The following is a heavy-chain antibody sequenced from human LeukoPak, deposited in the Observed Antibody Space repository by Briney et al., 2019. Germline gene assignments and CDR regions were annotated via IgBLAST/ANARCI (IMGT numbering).Heavy chain of an antibody. Sequence: PGGSLRLSCAASGFTFSNYWMHWVRRAPGKGLVWVSDISGSGDFTYCADSVKGRFTISRDNSKNTLYLQMNSLRAEDTAVYYCAKDYDSSGWAAFDIWGQGTMVTVSS. CDR2: ISGSGDFT. J-gene: IGHJ3*02. V-gene: IGHV3-23*01. D-gene: IGHD3-22*01. CDR3: AKDYDSSGWAAFDI. CDR1: GFTFSNYW.